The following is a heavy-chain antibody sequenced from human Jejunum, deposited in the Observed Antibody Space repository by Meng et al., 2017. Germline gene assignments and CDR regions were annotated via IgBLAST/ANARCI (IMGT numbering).Heavy chain of an antibody. CDR3: ARSGGFSSEYP. D-gene: IGHD3-22*01. J-gene: IGHJ5*02. CDR2: VSFGATET. CDR1: GFNFHGSA. Sequence: VHLVASGGGLARPVGPLCISFPASGFNFHGSAMHWVRQAPGKGLEWVAGVSFGATETFYADSVQCRFTISRDNSKHTLFLQMNGLTPDDSATYYCARSGGFSSEYPWGQGTLVTVSS. V-gene: IGHV3-30*01.